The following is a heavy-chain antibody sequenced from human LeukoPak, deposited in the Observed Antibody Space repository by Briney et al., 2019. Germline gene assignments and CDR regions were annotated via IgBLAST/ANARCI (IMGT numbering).Heavy chain of an antibody. CDR1: GFTFSSYG. CDR2: ISYGGSNK. V-gene: IGHV3-30*18. Sequence: GGPLRLSCAASGFTFSSYGMHWVRQAPDKALEWVAVISYGGSNKYYADSVKGRFTISRDNSKNTLYLQMSDLRAEDTAVYYCAKDLYLTGYSFDYWGQGTLVTVSS. J-gene: IGHJ4*02. CDR3: AKDLYLTGYSFDY. D-gene: IGHD3-9*01.